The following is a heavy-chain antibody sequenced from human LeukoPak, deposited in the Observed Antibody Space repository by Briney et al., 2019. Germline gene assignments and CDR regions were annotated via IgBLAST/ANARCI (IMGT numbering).Heavy chain of an antibody. J-gene: IGHJ3*02. CDR1: GGSISSYY. CDR3: ARSKGYSSSWYWRRYDAFDI. Sequence: SETLSLTCTVSGGSISSYYWSWIRQPPGKGLKWIGYIYYSGSTNYNPSLKSRVTISVDTSKNQFSLKLSSVTAADTAVYYCARSKGYSSSWYWRRYDAFDIWGQGTMVTVSS. V-gene: IGHV4-59*12. D-gene: IGHD6-13*01. CDR2: IYYSGST.